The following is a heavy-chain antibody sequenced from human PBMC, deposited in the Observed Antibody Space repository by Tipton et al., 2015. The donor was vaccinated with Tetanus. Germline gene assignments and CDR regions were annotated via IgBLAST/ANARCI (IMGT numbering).Heavy chain of an antibody. CDR1: GYTFTGHY. V-gene: IGHV1-2*02. CDR2: IDPNSGGT. CDR3: ARDRGDYIYYGMDV. J-gene: IGHJ6*02. D-gene: IGHD3-22*01. Sequence: QLVQSGAEVKKPGVSVKVSCKASGYTFTGHYIYWVRQAPGQRLEWMGWIDPNSGGTVYAQKYQGRVTMTSDTSISTASMELSSLRSDDTAVYYCARDRGDYIYYGMDVWGPGTAVTVS.